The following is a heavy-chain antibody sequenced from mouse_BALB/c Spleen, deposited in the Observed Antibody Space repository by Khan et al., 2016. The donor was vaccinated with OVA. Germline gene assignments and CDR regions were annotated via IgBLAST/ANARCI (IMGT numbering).Heavy chain of an antibody. V-gene: IGHV5-6*01. CDR1: GFTFSPYS. Sequence: EVELVESGGDLVKSGGSLKLSCAASGFTFSPYSMSWVRQTPDKRLEWVATISSDGDYTYYPDSVKGRFNISRDNAKNTLYLQRSTLKSDDTAMYYCATHLTGSFAYWGQGTLVTVSA. D-gene: IGHD4-1*01. CDR2: ISSDGDYT. CDR3: ATHLTGSFAY. J-gene: IGHJ3*01.